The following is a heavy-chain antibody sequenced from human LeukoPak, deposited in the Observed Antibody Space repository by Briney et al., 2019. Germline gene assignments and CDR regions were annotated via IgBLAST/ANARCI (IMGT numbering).Heavy chain of an antibody. CDR3: AKRASYGSGSYPFDY. V-gene: IGHV3-11*04. CDR2: ISSSGSTI. J-gene: IGHJ4*02. CDR1: GFTFSDYY. D-gene: IGHD3-10*01. Sequence: PGGSLRLSCAASGFTFSDYYMSWIRQAPGKGLEWVSYISSSGSTIYYADSVKGRFTISRDNAKNSLYLQMNSLRAEDTAVYYCAKRASYGSGSYPFDYWGQGTLVTVSS.